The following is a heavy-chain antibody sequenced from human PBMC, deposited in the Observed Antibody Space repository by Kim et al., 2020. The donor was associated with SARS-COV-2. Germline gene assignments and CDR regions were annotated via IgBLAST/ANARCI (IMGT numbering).Heavy chain of an antibody. CDR1: GFTFSSYA. Sequence: LSLTCAASGFTFSSYAMSWVRQAPGKGLEWVSAISGSGGSTYYADSVKVRFTISRDNSKNTLYLQMNSLRAEDTAVYYCAKVWAEDIVVVVAATRYFDYWGQGTLVTVSS. J-gene: IGHJ4*02. CDR2: ISGSGGST. D-gene: IGHD2-15*01. V-gene: IGHV3-23*01. CDR3: AKVWAEDIVVVVAATRYFDY.